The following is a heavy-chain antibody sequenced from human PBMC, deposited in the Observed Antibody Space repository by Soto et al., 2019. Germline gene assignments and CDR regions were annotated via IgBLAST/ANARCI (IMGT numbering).Heavy chain of an antibody. CDR2: ISAYNGNT. D-gene: IGHD1-26*01. Sequence: RASVKVSCKASGYTFTSYGISRVRQAPGQGLEWMGWISAYNGNTNYAQKLQGRVTMTTDTSTSTAYMELRSLRSDDTAVYYCASGALHNPWFDPWGQGTLVTVSS. J-gene: IGHJ5*02. CDR1: GYTFTSYG. V-gene: IGHV1-18*04. CDR3: ASGALHNPWFDP.